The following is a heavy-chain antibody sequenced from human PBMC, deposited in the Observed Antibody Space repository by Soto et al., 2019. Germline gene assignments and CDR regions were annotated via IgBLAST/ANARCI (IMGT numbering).Heavy chain of an antibody. CDR2: ISGSGGST. J-gene: IGHJ4*02. CDR1: GFTFSSYA. CDR3: AKSGYDSSGYYYDEGGLEPYYFDY. Sequence: GGSLRLSCAASGFTFSSYAMSWVRQAPGKGLEWVSAISGSGGSTYYADSVKGRFTISRDNSKNTLYLQMNSMRAEDTAVYYCAKSGYDSSGYYYDEGGLEPYYFDYWGQGTLVTVSS. D-gene: IGHD3-22*01. V-gene: IGHV3-23*01.